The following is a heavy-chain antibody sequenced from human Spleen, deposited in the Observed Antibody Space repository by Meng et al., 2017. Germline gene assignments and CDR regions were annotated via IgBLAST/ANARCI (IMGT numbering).Heavy chain of an antibody. J-gene: IGHJ4*02. Sequence: GESLKISCEGSGFTFSNAYMTWVRQVPGKRLEWVGRIKSKPDGGTIDYGAPVKGRFTISRDDSKNTVYLQMNSLKTEDTAVYYCSGHIDYWGQGTLVTVSS. D-gene: IGHD5-12*01. V-gene: IGHV3-15*01. CDR2: IKSKPDGGTI. CDR3: SGHIDY. CDR1: GFTFSNAY.